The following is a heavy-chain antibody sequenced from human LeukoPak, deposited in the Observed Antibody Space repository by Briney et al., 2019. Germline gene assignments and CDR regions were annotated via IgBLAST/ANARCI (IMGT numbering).Heavy chain of an antibody. Sequence: ASVKVSCKASGYTFTSYYIHWVRQAPGQGLDWMGIINPSGGTTSYAQKFQGRVTMTRDTSTSTVHMELSSLRSEDTAVYYCARWDYFDSSANDYWGQGTQVTVSS. CDR3: ARWDYFDSSANDY. D-gene: IGHD3-22*01. V-gene: IGHV1-46*01. CDR2: INPSGGTT. J-gene: IGHJ4*02. CDR1: GYTFTSYY.